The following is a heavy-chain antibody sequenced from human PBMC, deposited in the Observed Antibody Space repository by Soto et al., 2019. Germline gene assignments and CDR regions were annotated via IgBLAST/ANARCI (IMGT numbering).Heavy chain of an antibody. CDR2: IYYTGNT. J-gene: IGHJ4*02. CDR3: ASGHDAYKVRY. V-gene: IGHV4-31*03. D-gene: IGHD1-1*01. CDR1: GGSISSGGTGSY. Sequence: QVQLQESGPGLVKPSQTLSLTCTVSGGSISSGGTGSYWTWIRQLPGKGLEWIGHIYYTGNTYYTPSLKSRPTISIDTSENQFSLKLTSVTAADPAVYFCASGHDAYKVRYWGQGTLVTVSS.